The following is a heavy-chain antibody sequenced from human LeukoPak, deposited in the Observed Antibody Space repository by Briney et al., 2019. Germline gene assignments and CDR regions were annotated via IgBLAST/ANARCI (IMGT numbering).Heavy chain of an antibody. CDR3: ARDWSPNWFDP. Sequence: PGGSLRLSCEASGFIFSDYYMSWIRQAPGKGLEWVSYISASSGYTKYADSVKGRFTISRDNAKNSVYLQMSSLRADDTAVYYYARDWSPNWFDPWGQGTPVTVSS. J-gene: IGHJ5*02. V-gene: IGHV3-11*06. CDR2: ISASSGYT. CDR1: GFIFSDYY.